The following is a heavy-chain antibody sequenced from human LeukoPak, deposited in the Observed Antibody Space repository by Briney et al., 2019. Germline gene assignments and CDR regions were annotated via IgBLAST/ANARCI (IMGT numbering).Heavy chain of an antibody. CDR2: IGSSGSPI. CDR1: GFTFRNYD. CDR3: ARGPAGDPFDH. Sequence: GGSLRLSCAASGFTFRNYDMNWVRQAPGKGLEWVSFIGSSGSPIYYADSVKGRFTISRDNAKNSLYLQMSSLRVGDTAVYYCARGPAGDPFDHWGQGTRVTVSS. J-gene: IGHJ4*02. D-gene: IGHD3-16*01. V-gene: IGHV3-48*03.